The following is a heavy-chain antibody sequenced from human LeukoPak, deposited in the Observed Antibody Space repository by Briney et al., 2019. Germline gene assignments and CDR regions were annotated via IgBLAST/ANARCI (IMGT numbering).Heavy chain of an antibody. CDR1: GGSISSYY. CDR3: ASIEYSSSSVAFDI. CDR2: IYYSGNT. J-gene: IGHJ3*02. D-gene: IGHD6-6*01. V-gene: IGHV4-59*01. Sequence: PSETLSLTCTVSGGSISSYYWSWIRQPPGKGLEWIGYIYYSGNTNYNPSLKSRVTISVDTSKNQLSLKLSSVTAADTAVYYCASIEYSSSSVAFDIWGQGTMVTVSS.